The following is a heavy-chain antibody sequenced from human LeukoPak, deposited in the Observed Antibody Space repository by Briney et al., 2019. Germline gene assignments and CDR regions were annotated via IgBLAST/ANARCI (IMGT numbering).Heavy chain of an antibody. D-gene: IGHD5-18*01. Sequence: PGGSLRLSCAASGFTFSSYDMRWVRQATGKGLEWVSAIGTAGDPYYPGSVKGRFTISRENAKNSWYLQMNSLRAGDTAVYYCARGGFGGYSYGPNIDYWGQGTLVTVSS. CDR2: IGTAGDP. CDR3: ARGGFGGYSYGPNIDY. J-gene: IGHJ4*02. V-gene: IGHV3-13*05. CDR1: GFTFSSYD.